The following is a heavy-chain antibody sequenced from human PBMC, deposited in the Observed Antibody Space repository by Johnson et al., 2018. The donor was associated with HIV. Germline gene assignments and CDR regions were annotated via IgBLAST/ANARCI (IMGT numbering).Heavy chain of an antibody. V-gene: IGHV3-30*03. CDR1: GFTFSSYG. Sequence: VESGGGVVQPGRSLRLSCAASGFTFSSYGMHWVRQAPGKGLEWVAIISYDGTNKYYADSVTGRFTISRDNSKNTLYLQMNSLRAEDTAMYYCASSITGAHRGAFDIWGQGTMVTVSS. CDR3: ASSITGAHRGAFDI. D-gene: IGHD1-20*01. CDR2: ISYDGTNK. J-gene: IGHJ3*02.